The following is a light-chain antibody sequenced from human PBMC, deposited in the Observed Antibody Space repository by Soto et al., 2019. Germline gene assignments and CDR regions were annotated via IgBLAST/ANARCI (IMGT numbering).Light chain of an antibody. CDR1: SSDIGGYDF. CDR3: SSYAGSNNLG. J-gene: IGLJ2*01. Sequence: QSVLTQPPSASGSPGQSVTISCTGSSSDIGGYDFVSWYQQHPGKAPKLMIYEVTKRPSGVPDRFSGSKSGNTASLTVSGLQAEDEGDYYCSSYAGSNNLGFGGGTKVTVL. CDR2: EVT. V-gene: IGLV2-8*01.